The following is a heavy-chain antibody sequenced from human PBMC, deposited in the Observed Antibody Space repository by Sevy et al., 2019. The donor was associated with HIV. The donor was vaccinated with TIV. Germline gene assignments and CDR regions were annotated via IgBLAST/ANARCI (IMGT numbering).Heavy chain of an antibody. CDR3: EREAGVGPYYFDS. V-gene: IGHV3-48*02. Sequence: GGSLRLSCAASGFTFSTYTMNWVRQAPGKGLEWVSYISSSGTIYYADSVKGQFTISRDNAKNSLYLHMNSLRDEDTAAYYCEREAGVGPYYFDSWGQGTLVTVSS. J-gene: IGHJ4*02. CDR1: GFTFSTYT. D-gene: IGHD3-16*01. CDR2: ISSSGTI.